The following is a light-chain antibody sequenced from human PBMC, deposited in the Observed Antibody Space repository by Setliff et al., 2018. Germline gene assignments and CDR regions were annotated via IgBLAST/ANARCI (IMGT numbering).Light chain of an antibody. Sequence: QSVLPQPASVSGSPGQSITISCTGTSRDVGGDKYVSWYQHHPGKAPKLIIYDVINRPSGISNRFSGSKSGNTASLTISGLQAEDEADYYCTSYTDITTVFGSGTKVTVL. CDR3: TSYTDITTV. J-gene: IGLJ1*01. CDR1: SRDVGGDKY. V-gene: IGLV2-14*03. CDR2: DVI.